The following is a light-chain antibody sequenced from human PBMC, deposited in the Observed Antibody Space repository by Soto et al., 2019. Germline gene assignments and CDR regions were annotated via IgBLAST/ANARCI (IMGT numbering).Light chain of an antibody. CDR1: SSDVGDYNY. J-gene: IGLJ2*01. V-gene: IGLV2-11*01. CDR2: EVS. CDR3: CSYAGTYTVV. Sequence: QSALTQPRSVSGSPGQSVTISCTGTSSDVGDYNYVSWYQQHPGKAPKFIIYEVSKRPSGVPDRFSGSKSGNTASLTISGLQAGDEAEYYCCSYAGTYTVVFGGGTKLTVL.